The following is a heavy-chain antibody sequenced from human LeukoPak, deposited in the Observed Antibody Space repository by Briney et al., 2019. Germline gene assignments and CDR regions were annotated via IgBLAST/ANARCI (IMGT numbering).Heavy chain of an antibody. CDR2: INHSGST. J-gene: IGHJ6*03. CDR3: ARAVPQGDGYPFYYYYYMDV. CDR1: GGSFSGYY. V-gene: IGHV4-34*01. Sequence: SETLSLTCAVYGGSFSGYYWSWIRQPPGKGLEWIGEINHSGSTNYNPSLKSRVTISVDTSKNQFSLKLTSVTAADTAVYYCARAVPQGDGYPFYYYYYMDVWGKGTTVTVSS. D-gene: IGHD5-24*01.